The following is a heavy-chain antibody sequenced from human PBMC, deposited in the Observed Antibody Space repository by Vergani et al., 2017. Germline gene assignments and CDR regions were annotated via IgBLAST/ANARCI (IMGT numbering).Heavy chain of an antibody. CDR1: GGSISSDGYY. CDR2: IYYSGST. Sequence: QVQLQESGPGLVKPSQTLSLTCTVSGGSISSDGYYWSWIRQHPGRGREWIGYIYYSGSTYYNPSLMSLVTISVDTSKNQFSLKLSSVTAADTAVYYCARDIGSSFDYWGQGTLVTVSS. D-gene: IGHD2-15*01. V-gene: IGHV4-31*01. CDR3: ARDIGSSFDY. J-gene: IGHJ4*02.